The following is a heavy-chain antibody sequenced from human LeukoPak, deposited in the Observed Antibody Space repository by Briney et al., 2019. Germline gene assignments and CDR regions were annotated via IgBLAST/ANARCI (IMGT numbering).Heavy chain of an antibody. Sequence: GGSLRLSCAASGFTFSSYAMHWVRQAPGKGLEWVAVISYDGSNKYYADSVKGRFTISRDNSKNTLYLQMNSLRAEDTAVYYCAKPAAIYSYYYYYGMDVWGQGTTVTVSS. V-gene: IGHV3-30*04. CDR2: ISYDGSNK. D-gene: IGHD2-2*01. CDR1: GFTFSSYA. J-gene: IGHJ6*02. CDR3: AKPAAIYSYYYYYGMDV.